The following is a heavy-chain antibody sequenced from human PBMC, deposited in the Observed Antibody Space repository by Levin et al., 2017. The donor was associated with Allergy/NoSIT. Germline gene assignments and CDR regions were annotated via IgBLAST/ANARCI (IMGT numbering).Heavy chain of an antibody. V-gene: IGHV2-5*02. CDR2: IYWDDEK. CDR3: ARAGTRGAFDF. Sequence: SLTTTGVGVAWIRQPPGTALEWLVLIYWDDEKLYSPSLRSRLTITKDASKNQVVLTMTKMDPVDTATYYCARAGTRGAFDFWGQGTMVTVSS. CDR1: SLTTTGVG. J-gene: IGHJ3*01. D-gene: IGHD3-10*01.